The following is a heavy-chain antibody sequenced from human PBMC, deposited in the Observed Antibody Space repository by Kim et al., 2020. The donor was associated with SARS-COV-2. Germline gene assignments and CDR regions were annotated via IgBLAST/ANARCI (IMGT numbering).Heavy chain of an antibody. CDR1: GFTFSSYS. V-gene: IGHV3-21*01. CDR3: ARVHYDSGAFDI. Sequence: GGSLRLSCAASGFTFSSYSMNWVRQAPGKGLEWVSSISSSSSYIYYADSVKGRFTISRDNAKNSLYLQMNSLRAEDTAVYYCARVHYDSGAFDIWGQGTMVTVSS. CDR2: ISSSSSYI. D-gene: IGHD3-22*01. J-gene: IGHJ3*02.